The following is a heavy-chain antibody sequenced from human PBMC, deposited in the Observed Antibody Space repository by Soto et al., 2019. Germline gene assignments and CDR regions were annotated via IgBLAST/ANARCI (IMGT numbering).Heavy chain of an antibody. V-gene: IGHV3-30*18. D-gene: IGHD6-19*01. Sequence: QVQLVEAGGGVVQPGRSLRLSCTVSGFTFSDYGMHWVRQAPGRGLEWVAVISYDGSNKSYGDPVKGRFTIYRDNSKNTLYLQMNSLRAEDTGVYYCAKDHWKQWLGYLDYWGQGALVTVSS. CDR2: ISYDGSNK. J-gene: IGHJ4*02. CDR1: GFTFSDYG. CDR3: AKDHWKQWLGYLDY.